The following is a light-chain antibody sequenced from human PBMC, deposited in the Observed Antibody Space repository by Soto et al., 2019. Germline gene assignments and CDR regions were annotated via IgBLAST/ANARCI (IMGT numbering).Light chain of an antibody. CDR1: QTFNGW. CDR3: LQLNSYPLT. Sequence: DIQMTQSPSTLSASVGYRFTITCQASQTFNGWLAWYQQKAGQAPHIVIYKASILGSGVPSRFSGSGSGTECTITISSLKNEDVATYYCLQLNSYPLTFGGGTKVDIK. V-gene: IGKV1-5*03. J-gene: IGKJ4*01. CDR2: KAS.